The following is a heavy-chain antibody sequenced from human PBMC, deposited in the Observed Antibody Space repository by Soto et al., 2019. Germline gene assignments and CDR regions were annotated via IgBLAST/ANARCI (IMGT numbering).Heavy chain of an antibody. CDR3: TTDDPINKN. CDR1: GFTFSTFA. V-gene: IGHV3-21*01. Sequence: EVQLVESGGGQVKPGGSLRLSCAASGFTFSTFAMNWVRQAPGKGLEWVSSISGSTTDIYFADSVKGRFTVSRDNAKNSLYLHLSSLRAEDTAVYYCTTDDPINKNWGQGTLVTVSS. J-gene: IGHJ4*02. CDR2: ISGSTTDI.